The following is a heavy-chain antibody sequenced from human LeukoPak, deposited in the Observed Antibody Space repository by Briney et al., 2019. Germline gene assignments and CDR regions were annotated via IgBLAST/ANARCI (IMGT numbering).Heavy chain of an antibody. V-gene: IGHV3-7*01. CDR3: ARDSFETDIDY. D-gene: IGHD1-14*01. CDR2: IKEDGSEQ. J-gene: IGHJ4*02. CDR1: GFSFSRYW. Sequence: GSLRLSCVASGFSFSRYWMSWVRQAPGKGLEWVANIKEDGSEQYYADSLKGRFTISRDNVKNSLYLHINSLRAEDTAVYYCARDSFETDIDYWGQGTPVTVSS.